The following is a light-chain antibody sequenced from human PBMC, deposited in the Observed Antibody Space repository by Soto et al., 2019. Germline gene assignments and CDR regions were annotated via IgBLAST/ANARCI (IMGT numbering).Light chain of an antibody. CDR3: LQYDNSPLYT. Sequence: EIVLTQSPGTLSLSPGERATLSCRASQSVSSSSLSWYQQKPGQAPRLLIYGASRRATGIPDRFSGSGSGTDFSLTISRLQPEDFAVYYYLQYDNSPLYTFGQGTKLEIK. J-gene: IGKJ2*01. V-gene: IGKV3-20*01. CDR2: GAS. CDR1: QSVSSSS.